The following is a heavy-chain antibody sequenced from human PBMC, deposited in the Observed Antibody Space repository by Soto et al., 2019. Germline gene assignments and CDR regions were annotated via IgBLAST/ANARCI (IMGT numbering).Heavy chain of an antibody. J-gene: IGHJ6*02. Sequence: ASVKVSCKASGYTFTTHAMHWVRQAPGQSLEWMGWINGGTGQTKHSQRFQGRVNITRDTSASTAYMELSSLRSEDTAVYYCARGKGMEENYYYYGLDIWCQGTTVTSP. D-gene: IGHD1-1*01. CDR2: INGGTGQT. CDR1: GYTFTTHA. CDR3: ARGKGMEENYYYYGLDI. V-gene: IGHV1-3*01.